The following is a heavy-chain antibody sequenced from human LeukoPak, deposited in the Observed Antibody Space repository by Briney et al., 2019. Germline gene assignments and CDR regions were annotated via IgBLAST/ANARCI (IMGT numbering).Heavy chain of an antibody. CDR2: IKQDGSEK. D-gene: IGHD3-3*01. Sequence: PGGSLRLSCTVSGFTFSSNSMSWVRQAPGKGLEWVANIKQDGSEKYYVDSVKGRFTISRDNAKNSLYLQMNSLRAEDTAVYYCARGPRRWFGVVIMSGGVNYFGYWGQGTLVTVAS. J-gene: IGHJ4*02. V-gene: IGHV3-7*01. CDR3: ARGPRRWFGVVIMSGGVNYFGY. CDR1: GFTFSSNS.